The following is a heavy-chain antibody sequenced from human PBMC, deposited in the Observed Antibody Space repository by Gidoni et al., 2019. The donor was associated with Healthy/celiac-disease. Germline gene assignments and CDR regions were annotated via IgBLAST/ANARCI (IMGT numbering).Heavy chain of an antibody. D-gene: IGHD3-3*01. Sequence: EVQLLESGGGLVQPGGSLRLSCAASGFTLSSYAMSWVRQAPGKGLEWVSAISGSGGSTYYADSVKGRFTISRDNSKNTLYLQMNILRAEDTAVYYCAKGGGAFEFFPNFDYWGQGTLVTVSS. J-gene: IGHJ4*02. CDR1: GFTLSSYA. V-gene: IGHV3-23*01. CDR3: AKGGGAFEFFPNFDY. CDR2: ISGSGGST.